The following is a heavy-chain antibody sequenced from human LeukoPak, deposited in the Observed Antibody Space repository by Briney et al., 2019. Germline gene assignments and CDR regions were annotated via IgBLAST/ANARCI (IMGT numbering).Heavy chain of an antibody. CDR3: AREYSSGWYRWFDP. CDR2: IYYSGST. CDR1: GGSISSYY. V-gene: IGHV4-59*01. Sequence: SETLSLTCTVSGGSISSYYWSWIRQPPGKGLEWIGYIYYSGSTNYNPSLKSRVTISVDTSKNQFSLKLSSVTAADTAVYYCAREYSSGWYRWFDPWGQGTLVTVSS. D-gene: IGHD6-19*01. J-gene: IGHJ5*02.